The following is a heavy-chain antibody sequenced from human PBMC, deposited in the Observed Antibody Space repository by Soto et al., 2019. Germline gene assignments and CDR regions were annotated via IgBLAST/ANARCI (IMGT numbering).Heavy chain of an antibody. D-gene: IGHD3-10*01. Sequence: SETLSLTCTVSGGSISSSSYYWGWIRQPPGKGLEWIGSIYYSGSTYYNPSLKSRVTISVDTSKNQFSLKLSSVTAADTAVYYCATDSWGGVSLWFGERLPLDYWGQGTLVTVSS. CDR2: IYYSGST. V-gene: IGHV4-39*01. J-gene: IGHJ4*02. CDR1: GGSISSSSYY. CDR3: ATDSWGGVSLWFGERLPLDY.